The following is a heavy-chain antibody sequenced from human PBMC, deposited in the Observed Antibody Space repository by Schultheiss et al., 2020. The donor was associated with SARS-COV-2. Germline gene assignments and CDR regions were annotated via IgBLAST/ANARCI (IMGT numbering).Heavy chain of an antibody. CDR2: IYTSGST. CDR1: GGSISSYY. D-gene: IGHD6-13*01. V-gene: IGHV4-4*07. Sequence: SETLSLTCAVSGGSISSYYWSWIRQPAGKGLEWIGRIYTSGSTYYNPSLKSRVTISVDTSKNQFSLKLSSVTAADTAVYYCARAKRAAGKGGWFDPWGQGTLVTVSS. CDR3: ARAKRAAGKGGWFDP. J-gene: IGHJ5*02.